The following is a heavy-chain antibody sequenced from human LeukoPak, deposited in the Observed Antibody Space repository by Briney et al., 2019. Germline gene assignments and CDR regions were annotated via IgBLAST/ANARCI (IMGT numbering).Heavy chain of an antibody. CDR1: GFTFSSYG. Sequence: GGSLRLSCAASGFTFSSYGMHWVRQAPGKGLEWVAVIWYDGSNKYYADSVKGRFTISRDNSKNTLYLQMNSLRAEDTAVYYCAKASPRYSYAESTFDYWGQGTLVTVSS. V-gene: IGHV3-33*06. J-gene: IGHJ4*02. D-gene: IGHD5-18*01. CDR3: AKASPRYSYAESTFDY. CDR2: IWYDGSNK.